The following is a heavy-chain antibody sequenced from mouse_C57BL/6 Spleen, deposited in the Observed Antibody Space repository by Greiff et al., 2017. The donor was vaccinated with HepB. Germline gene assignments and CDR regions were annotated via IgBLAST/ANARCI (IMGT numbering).Heavy chain of an antibody. CDR3: ARWSYYGNYAWFAY. D-gene: IGHD2-1*01. Sequence: QVQLQQSGAELVRPGSSVKLSCKASGYTFTSYWMDWVKQRPGQGLEWIGNIYPSDSETHYNQKFKDKATLTVDKSSSTAYMQLSSLTSEDSAVYYCARWSYYGNYAWFAYWGQGTLVTVSA. CDR1: GYTFTSYW. J-gene: IGHJ3*01. V-gene: IGHV1-61*01. CDR2: IYPSDSET.